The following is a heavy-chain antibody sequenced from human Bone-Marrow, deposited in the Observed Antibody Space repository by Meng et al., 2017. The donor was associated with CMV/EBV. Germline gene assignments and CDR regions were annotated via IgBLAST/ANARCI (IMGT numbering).Heavy chain of an antibody. Sequence: GGSLRLPCAASGFTLSSYAMIWVRQTPGKGLEWLSFITSSGTLIYQSDSVKGRFTVSRDNAKNSLYLQMNSLRAEDTAIYYCARDPDHSHGGSRRCLDYWGQGTLVTVSS. CDR2: ITSSGTLI. CDR3: ARDPDHSHGGSRRCLDY. J-gene: IGHJ4*02. CDR1: GFTLSSYA. V-gene: IGHV3-21*01. D-gene: IGHD3-10*01.